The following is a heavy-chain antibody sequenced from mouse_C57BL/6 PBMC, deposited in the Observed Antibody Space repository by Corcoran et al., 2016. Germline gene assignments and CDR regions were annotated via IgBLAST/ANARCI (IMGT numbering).Heavy chain of an antibody. CDR1: GYTFTTYG. CDR3: ARGSGYSFDY. D-gene: IGHD3-2*02. Sequence: QIQLVQSGPELKKPGETVKISCKASGYTFTTYGMSWVKQAPGKGLKWMGWINTYSGVPTYADDFKGRFASSLETSASTAYLQINNLKNEDTATYFCARGSGYSFDYWGQGTTLTVSS. J-gene: IGHJ2*01. CDR2: INTYSGVP. V-gene: IGHV9-3*01.